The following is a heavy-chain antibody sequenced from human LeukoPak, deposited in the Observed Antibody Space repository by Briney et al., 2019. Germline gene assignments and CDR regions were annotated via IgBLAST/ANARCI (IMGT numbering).Heavy chain of an antibody. CDR2: SGASGGNT. CDR1: GFTFSSYA. V-gene: IGHV3-23*01. Sequence: GGSLRLSCAASGFTFSSYAMSWVRQAPGKGLEWVSTSGASGGNTYYADSVKGRFTISRDTSKNTLYLQMNSLSAEDTALYYCARDNYDFWSPFDYWGQGTLVTVSS. CDR3: ARDNYDFWSPFDY. J-gene: IGHJ4*02. D-gene: IGHD3-3*01.